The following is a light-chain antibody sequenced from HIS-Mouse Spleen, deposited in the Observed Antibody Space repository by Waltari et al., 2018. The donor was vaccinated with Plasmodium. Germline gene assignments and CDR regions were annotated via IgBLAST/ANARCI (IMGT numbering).Light chain of an antibody. J-gene: IGKJ3*01. Sequence: EIVIAESPAPLSVSPGESATLSCRASQSGSSNLAWYQQKPGQAPRLLIYGASTRATGIPARFSGSGSGTEFTLTISSLQSEDFAVYYCQQYNNWSFTFGPGTKVDIK. CDR3: QQYNNWSFT. V-gene: IGKV3-15*01. CDR2: GAS. CDR1: QSGSSN.